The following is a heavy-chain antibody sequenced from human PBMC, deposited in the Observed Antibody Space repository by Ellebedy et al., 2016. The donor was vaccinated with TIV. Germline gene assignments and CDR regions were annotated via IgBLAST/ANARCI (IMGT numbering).Heavy chain of an antibody. Sequence: KVSXKGSGYSFTSYWIGWVRQMPGKGLEWMGIIYPGDSDTRYSPSFQGQVTISADKSISTAYLQWSSLKASDTAMYYCARRARPGYYYGSGSYYMFDPWGQGTLVTVSS. CDR2: IYPGDSDT. CDR3: ARRARPGYYYGSGSYYMFDP. D-gene: IGHD3-10*01. CDR1: GYSFTSYW. V-gene: IGHV5-51*01. J-gene: IGHJ5*02.